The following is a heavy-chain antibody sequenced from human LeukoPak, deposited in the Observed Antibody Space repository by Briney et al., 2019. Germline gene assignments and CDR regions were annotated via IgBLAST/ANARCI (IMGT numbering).Heavy chain of an antibody. CDR2: IDPNSGGT. Sequence: ASVKVSCKASGYTFTSYYMHWVRQAPGQGLEWMGRIDPNSGGTNYAQKFQGRVTMTRDTSISTAYMELSRLRSDDTAVYYCARSGWAYYDFWSGYYNNWFDPWGQGTLVTVSS. V-gene: IGHV1-2*06. J-gene: IGHJ5*02. CDR3: ARSGWAYYDFWSGYYNNWFDP. D-gene: IGHD3-3*01. CDR1: GYTFTSYY.